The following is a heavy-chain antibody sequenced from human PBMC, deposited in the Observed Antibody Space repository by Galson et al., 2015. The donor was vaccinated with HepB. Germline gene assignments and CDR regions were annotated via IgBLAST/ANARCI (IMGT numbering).Heavy chain of an antibody. Sequence: QSGAEVKKPGESLRISCKGSGSIFSSYWITWVRQMPGKGLEWMGRIDPSDSYTNYSPSFQGHVTISADKSISTAYLQWSSLKASDTAMYYCARILSGSQDTYYFDYWGQGTLVTVSS. V-gene: IGHV5-10-1*01. J-gene: IGHJ4*02. CDR3: ARILSGSQDTYYFDY. D-gene: IGHD3-10*01. CDR2: IDPSDSYT. CDR1: GSIFSSYW.